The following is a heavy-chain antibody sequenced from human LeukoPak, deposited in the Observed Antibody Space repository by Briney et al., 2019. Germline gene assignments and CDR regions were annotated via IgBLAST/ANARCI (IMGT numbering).Heavy chain of an antibody. V-gene: IGHV3-53*01. CDR3: ARNGYSSSWYRN. D-gene: IGHD6-13*01. J-gene: IGHJ4*02. CDR1: GFTVSSNY. Sequence: GGSLRLSCAASGFTVSSNYMSWVRQAPGKGLEWVSVIYSGGSTYYADSVKGRFTISGDNSKNALYLQMNSLRAEDTAAYYCARNGYSSSWYRNWGQGTLVTVSS. CDR2: IYSGGST.